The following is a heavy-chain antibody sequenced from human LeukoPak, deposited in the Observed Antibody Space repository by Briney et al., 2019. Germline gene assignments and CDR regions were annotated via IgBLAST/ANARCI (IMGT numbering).Heavy chain of an antibody. V-gene: IGHV7-4-1*02. Sequence: ASVTVSCKASGYTFTSYAMNWVRQAPGQGLEWMGWINTNTGNPTYAQGFTGRFVFSLDTSVSTAYLQISSLKAEETAVYYCARGLEVATIPFDYWGQGTLVTVSS. CDR3: ARGLEVATIPFDY. CDR2: INTNTGNP. J-gene: IGHJ4*02. CDR1: GYTFTSYA. D-gene: IGHD5-12*01.